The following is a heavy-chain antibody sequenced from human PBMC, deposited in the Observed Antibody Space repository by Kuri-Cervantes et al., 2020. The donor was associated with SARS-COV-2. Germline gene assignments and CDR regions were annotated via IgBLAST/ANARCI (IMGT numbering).Heavy chain of an antibody. D-gene: IGHD6-13*01. CDR1: GFTFSSYS. Sequence: GGSLRLSCAASGFTFSSYSMNWVRQAPGKGLEWVSSISSSSSYIYYADSVKGRFTISRDNAKNSLYLQMNSLGAEETAVYYCASWDSSSWETRDYWGQGTLVTVSS. J-gene: IGHJ4*02. CDR3: ASWDSSSWETRDY. V-gene: IGHV3-21*01. CDR2: ISSSSSYI.